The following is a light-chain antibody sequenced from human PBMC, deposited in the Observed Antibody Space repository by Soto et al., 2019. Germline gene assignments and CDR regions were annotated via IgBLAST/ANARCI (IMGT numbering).Light chain of an antibody. V-gene: IGLV2-14*01. J-gene: IGLJ2*01. Sequence: QSALTQPASVSGSPGQSITISCTGTNSDIGRYKFVSWFQQHPGKAPKLMIFEGTNRPSGVSNRFSGSKSGNTASLTISGLQAEDEAIYFCSSSTNTNTLVIFGGGTHLTVL. CDR1: NSDIGRYKF. CDR3: SSSTNTNTLVI. CDR2: EGT.